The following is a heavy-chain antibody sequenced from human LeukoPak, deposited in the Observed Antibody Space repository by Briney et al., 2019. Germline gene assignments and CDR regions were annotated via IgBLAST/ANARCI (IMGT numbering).Heavy chain of an antibody. J-gene: IGHJ6*03. Sequence: GESLKITCKGSGYSFTSYWIGWVRQMPGKGLEWMGIIYPGDSDTRYSPSFQGQVTISADKSISTAYLQWSSLKASDTAMYYCARYQSGSYPYYYYYMDVWGKGTTVTVSS. CDR3: ARYQSGSYPYYYYYMDV. CDR1: GYSFTSYW. CDR2: IYPGDSDT. D-gene: IGHD1-26*01. V-gene: IGHV5-51*01.